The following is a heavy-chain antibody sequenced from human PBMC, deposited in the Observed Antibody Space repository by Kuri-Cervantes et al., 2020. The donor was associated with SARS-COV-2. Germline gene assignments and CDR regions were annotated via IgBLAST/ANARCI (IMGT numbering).Heavy chain of an antibody. CDR2: INHSGST. D-gene: IGHD2-2*01. CDR1: GGSFSGYY. Sequence: SETLSLTCAVYGGSFSGYYWSWIRQPPGKGLEWIGEINHSGSTNYNPSLKSRVTISVDTSKNQFPLKLSSVTAADTAVYYCARAPRYIVVVPAGGNWFDPWGQGTLVTVSS. CDR3: ARAPRYIVVVPAGGNWFDP. J-gene: IGHJ5*02. V-gene: IGHV4-34*01.